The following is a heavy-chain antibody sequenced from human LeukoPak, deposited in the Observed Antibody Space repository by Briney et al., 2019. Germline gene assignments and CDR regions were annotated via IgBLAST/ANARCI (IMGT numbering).Heavy chain of an antibody. CDR2: TYSRSKWYN. CDR1: GDSVSGNSAA. Sequence: SQTLSLTCAISGDSVSGNSAAWNWIRQSPSRSLEWLGRTYSRSKWYNDYAVSVKSRITITPDTSKNQCSLKLSSVTAADTAVYYCARHYGGNAHAFDIWGQGTMVTVSS. D-gene: IGHD4-23*01. CDR3: ARHYGGNAHAFDI. V-gene: IGHV6-1*01. J-gene: IGHJ3*02.